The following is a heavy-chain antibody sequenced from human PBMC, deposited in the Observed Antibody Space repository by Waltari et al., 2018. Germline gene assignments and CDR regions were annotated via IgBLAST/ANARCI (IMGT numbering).Heavy chain of an antibody. CDR1: GFTFSGTP. Sequence: EVQLVGSGGCLVKPGGCMRLSCAASGFTFSGTPFHWVRQAPGKGLEWVSSISSGSSYIYYADSVKGRFTISRDNAKNSLYLQMNSLRVEDTAVYYCAREWGVMVGTAGFYFDYWGQGALVTVSS. CDR3: AREWGVMVGTAGFYFDY. V-gene: IGHV3-21*01. CDR2: ISSGSSYI. J-gene: IGHJ4*02. D-gene: IGHD2-15*01.